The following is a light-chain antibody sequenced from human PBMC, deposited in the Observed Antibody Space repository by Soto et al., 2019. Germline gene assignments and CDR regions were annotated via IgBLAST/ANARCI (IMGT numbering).Light chain of an antibody. J-gene: IGKJ2*01. CDR1: QSLRSSY. Sequence: EVVLTQSPNTLSLSPGERATLSCWASQSLRSSYLAWYQRKPGQAPRLLMFGASRRATGIPDRLNGSGSGTVLILTISSLEQEHVGVYYTPQRGTSSYSFGQGTVLAI. CDR2: GAS. CDR3: PQRGTSSYS. V-gene: IGKV3-20*01.